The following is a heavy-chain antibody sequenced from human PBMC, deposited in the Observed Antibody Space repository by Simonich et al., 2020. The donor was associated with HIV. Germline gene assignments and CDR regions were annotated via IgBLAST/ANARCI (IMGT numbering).Heavy chain of an antibody. D-gene: IGHD5-18*01. V-gene: IGHV4-34*01. CDR3: ARHGEYSYGPYFDY. Sequence: QVQLQQWGAGLLKPSETLSLTCIVYGGSFSDFYWSWIRQPPGKGLEWIGDINHGGSTTYNPSLKSRVTISVDTSKNQFSLKLSSVTAADTAVYYCARHGEYSYGPYFDYWGQGTLVTVSS. CDR2: INHGGST. J-gene: IGHJ4*02. CDR1: GGSFSDFY.